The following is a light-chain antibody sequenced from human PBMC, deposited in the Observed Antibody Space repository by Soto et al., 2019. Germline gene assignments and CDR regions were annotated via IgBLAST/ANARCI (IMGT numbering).Light chain of an antibody. V-gene: IGKV3-15*01. Sequence: EVVMTQSPATVSVSPGEGVILSCRASQTISNDLAWYQQKPGQAPRLLIYGASTRATGVPARLSGGGSGTEFTLTISSLQSEDFAFYYCQQNNKWPPVTFGGGTKVEIK. CDR3: QQNNKWPPVT. CDR1: QTISND. J-gene: IGKJ4*01. CDR2: GAS.